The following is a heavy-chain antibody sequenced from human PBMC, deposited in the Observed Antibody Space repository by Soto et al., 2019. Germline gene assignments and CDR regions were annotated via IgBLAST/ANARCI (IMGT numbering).Heavy chain of an antibody. CDR2: ISAYNGNT. D-gene: IGHD2-15*01. V-gene: IGHV1-18*01. CDR1: GYTFTIYG. CDR3: ARDRSVVVVAATFHWFDP. Sequence: ASVKVCCKASGYTFTIYGISWVLQAPGQGLEWMGWISAYNGNTNYAQKLQGRVTMTTDTSTSTAYMELRSLRSDDTAVYYCARDRSVVVVAATFHWFDPWGQETLVTVAS. J-gene: IGHJ5*02.